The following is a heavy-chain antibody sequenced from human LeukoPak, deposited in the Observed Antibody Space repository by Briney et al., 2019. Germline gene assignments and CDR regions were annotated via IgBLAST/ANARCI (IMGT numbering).Heavy chain of an antibody. CDR2: MNQDGSEK. CDR3: ARGGELLRPADY. D-gene: IGHD1-26*01. CDR1: RFTFSSYW. Sequence: GGSLRLSCAASRFTFSSYWMSWVRQAPGKGLEWVANMNQDGSEKYYVDSVKGRFTISRDNAKNSLYLQMNNLRAEDTAVYYCARGGELLRPADYWGQGTLVTVSS. J-gene: IGHJ4*02. V-gene: IGHV3-7*01.